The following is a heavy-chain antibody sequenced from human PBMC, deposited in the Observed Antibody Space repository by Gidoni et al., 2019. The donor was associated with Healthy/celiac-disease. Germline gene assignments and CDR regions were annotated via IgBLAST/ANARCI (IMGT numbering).Heavy chain of an antibody. CDR3: ARTGRGYSYALGY. V-gene: IGHV4-34*01. D-gene: IGHD5-18*01. CDR2: INHSGST. J-gene: IGHJ4*02. Sequence: QVQLQQWGAGLLKPSATLSLTCSVYGGSFSGYYRSWIRQPPGKGLEWIGEINHSGSTNYNPSLKSRVTISVDTSKNQFSLKLSSVTAADTAVYYCARTGRGYSYALGYWGQGTLVTVSS. CDR1: GGSFSGYY.